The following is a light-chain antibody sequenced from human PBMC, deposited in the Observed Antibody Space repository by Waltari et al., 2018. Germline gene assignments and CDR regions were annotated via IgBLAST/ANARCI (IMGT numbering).Light chain of an antibody. CDR3: SSYAGSNNVV. Sequence: QSALTQPPSASGSPGQSVTISCTGTSSDVGGYNYVSWYQHHPGKAPKLMIYEVNKRPSGVPDRFSGSKSGNTASLTVSGLQAEDEAEYHCSSYAGSNNVVFGGGTKLTVL. CDR1: SSDVGGYNY. J-gene: IGLJ2*01. CDR2: EVN. V-gene: IGLV2-8*01.